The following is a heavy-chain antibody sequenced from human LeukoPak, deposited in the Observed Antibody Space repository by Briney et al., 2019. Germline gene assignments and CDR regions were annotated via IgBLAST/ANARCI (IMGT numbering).Heavy chain of an antibody. CDR1: GASFSTYA. D-gene: IGHD3-9*01. V-gene: IGHV1-69*05. J-gene: IGHJ6*03. Sequence: ASVKVSCKASGASFSTYAVSWVRQVPGQGLEWMGRIIPIFGTTKYAQKFQGRVTITTDESTTTGYMELSSLRSEDTAVYYCARANYDILTGQDWGSYYYYMDVWGKGTTVTVSS. CDR2: IIPIFGTT. CDR3: ARANYDILTGQDWGSYYYYMDV.